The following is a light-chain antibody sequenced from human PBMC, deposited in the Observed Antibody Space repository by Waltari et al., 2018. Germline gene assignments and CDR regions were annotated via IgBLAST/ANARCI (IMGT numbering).Light chain of an antibody. CDR1: QSVLYSSNNKNY. CDR2: WAS. Sequence: DIVMTQSPDSLAVSLGERATINCKSSQSVLYSSNNKNYLTWYQQKPGQPPKLLIYWASTRESGVPDRFSGSESGTDFTLTISSLQAEDVAVYYCQQYYSTLRTFGQGTKVEIK. V-gene: IGKV4-1*01. J-gene: IGKJ1*01. CDR3: QQYYSTLRT.